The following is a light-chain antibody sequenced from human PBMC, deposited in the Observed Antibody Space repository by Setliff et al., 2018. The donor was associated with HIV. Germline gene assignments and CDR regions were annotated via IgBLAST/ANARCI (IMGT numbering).Light chain of an antibody. V-gene: IGLV2-11*01. CDR1: SSVVGASNS. CDR2: DVS. Sequence: QSVLTQPRSVSGSPGQSVTISCTGTSSVVGASNSVSWYQHHPGKAPKVIIYDVSDRPSGVPDRFSGSKSGNTASLTISGLQAEDEADYYCCSCAGSYTSLYVFGTGTKVTVL. J-gene: IGLJ1*01. CDR3: CSCAGSYTSLYV.